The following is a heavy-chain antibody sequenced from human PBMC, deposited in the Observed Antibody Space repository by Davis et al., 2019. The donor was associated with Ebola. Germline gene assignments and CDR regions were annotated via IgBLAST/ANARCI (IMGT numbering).Heavy chain of an antibody. J-gene: IGHJ4*02. CDR3: ARQLSFGWWSFDS. CDR2: IYTSGRT. V-gene: IGHV4-4*07. Sequence: PSETLSLTCTVSGGSISSHYWSWIRQPAGKGLEWIGRIYTSGRTNYNPSLKSRVTTSIDTSENQFSLKLTSVTAADTAVYYCARQLSFGWWSFDSWGQGTLVTASS. CDR1: GGSISSHY. D-gene: IGHD6-19*01.